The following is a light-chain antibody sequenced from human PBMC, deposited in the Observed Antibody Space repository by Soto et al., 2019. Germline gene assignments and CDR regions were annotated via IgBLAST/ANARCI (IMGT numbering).Light chain of an antibody. CDR3: QQRTNSLIT. Sequence: EIVLTQSPATLSLSPGDRASLSCRASQSVRNYLAWYQQKPGQAPRLLIYDAFNSATGIPPRFSGSGSGTDFTLTISGVEPEDFAIYYCQQRTNSLITFGQGTRLEIE. CDR2: DAF. CDR1: QSVRNY. V-gene: IGKV3-11*01. J-gene: IGKJ5*01.